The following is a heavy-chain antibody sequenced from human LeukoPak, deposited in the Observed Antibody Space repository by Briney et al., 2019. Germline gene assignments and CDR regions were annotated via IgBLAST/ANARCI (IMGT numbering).Heavy chain of an antibody. D-gene: IGHD2-2*01. CDR1: GGSFSGYY. V-gene: IGHV4-34*01. CDR2: INHSGST. J-gene: IGHJ5*02. Sequence: SETLSLTCAVYGGSFSGYYWSWIRQPPGKGLEWIGEINHSGSTNYNPSLKSRVTISVDTSKNQFSLKLSSVTDADTAVYYSASSWAAIFLGFDPWGQGTLVTVSS. CDR3: ASSWAAIFLGFDP.